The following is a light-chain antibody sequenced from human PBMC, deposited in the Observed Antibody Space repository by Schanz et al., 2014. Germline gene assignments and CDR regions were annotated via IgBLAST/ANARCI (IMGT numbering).Light chain of an antibody. J-gene: IGLJ2*01. V-gene: IGLV2-23*01. Sequence: QSALTQPASVSGSPGQSITISCTGTSSDVGSYNLVSWYQQHPGKAPKLMIYEGSKRPSGVSNRFSGSKSGNTASLTISGLQAEDEADYYCCSFATSGTWVFGGGTKLTV. CDR3: CSFATSGTWV. CDR1: SSDVGSYNL. CDR2: EGS.